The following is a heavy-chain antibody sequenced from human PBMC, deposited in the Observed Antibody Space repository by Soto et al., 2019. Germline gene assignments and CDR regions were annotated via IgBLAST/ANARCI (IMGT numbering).Heavy chain of an antibody. CDR1: GFSLSTSRVG. CDR3: AHRGVVEYEAGFGS. V-gene: IGHV2-5*02. Sequence: QITLKESGPTLVKPTQTLTLTCTFSGFSLSTSRVGVGWIRQPPGKALQWLAMIYWDDDQRYTPSLKSRLTVTKDTSKSQVVLTMTNMDPVDTAKYYCAHRGVVEYEAGFGSWGQGIVVTVSS. J-gene: IGHJ4*02. CDR2: IYWDDDQ. D-gene: IGHD2-2*01.